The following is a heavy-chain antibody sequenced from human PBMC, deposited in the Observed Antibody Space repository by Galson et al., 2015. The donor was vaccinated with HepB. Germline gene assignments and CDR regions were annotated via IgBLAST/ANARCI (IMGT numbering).Heavy chain of an antibody. J-gene: IGHJ5*02. CDR2: ISYDGSNK. CDR1: GFTFSSYG. Sequence: SLRLSCAASGFTFSSYGMHWVRQAPGKGLEWVAVISYDGSNKYYADSVKGRFTISRDNSKNTLYLQMNSLRAEDTAVYYCAKPRVRFLEWLLSAWFDPWGQGTLVTVSS. CDR3: AKPRVRFLEWLLSAWFDP. V-gene: IGHV3-30*18. D-gene: IGHD3-3*01.